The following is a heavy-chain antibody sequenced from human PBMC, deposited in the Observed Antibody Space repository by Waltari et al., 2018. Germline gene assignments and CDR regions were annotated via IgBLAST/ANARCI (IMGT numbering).Heavy chain of an antibody. CDR3: ARDIPAGNSYLDY. Sequence: EVQLVESGGGLVQPGGSLLLSCAASGFTLSYYWMTWVRQAPGKGLEWLANINEDGSVKQHVDSVKGRFTISRDNAKNSLYLQMNSLRAEDTAVYYCARDIPAGNSYLDYWGQGTLVTVSS. J-gene: IGHJ4*02. V-gene: IGHV3-7*01. CDR2: INEDGSVK. D-gene: IGHD3-16*02. CDR1: GFTLSYYW.